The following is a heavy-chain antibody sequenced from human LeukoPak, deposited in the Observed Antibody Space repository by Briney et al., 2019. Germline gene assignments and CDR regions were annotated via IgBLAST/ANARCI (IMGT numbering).Heavy chain of an antibody. J-gene: IGHJ4*02. CDR3: ARGSFLITFGGFIG. D-gene: IGHD3-16*02. CDR2: IYSGGST. Sequence: GGSLRLSSAASGFTISGNWMSWVRQAPGKGLEWVSVIYSGGSTYYADSVKGRFTISRDNSKNTLYLQMNSLRAEDTAVYYCARGSFLITFGGFIGWGQGTLITVSS. CDR1: GFTISGNW. V-gene: IGHV3-66*01.